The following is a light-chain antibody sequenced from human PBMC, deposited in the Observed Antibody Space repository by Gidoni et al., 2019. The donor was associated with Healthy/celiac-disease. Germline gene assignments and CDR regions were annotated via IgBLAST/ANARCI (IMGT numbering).Light chain of an antibody. CDR3: QQYNSYSPLT. J-gene: IGKJ4*01. CDR1: QSISSW. V-gene: IGKV1-5*03. CDR2: EAS. Sequence: DILMTQSPSTLSVSVGDRVTITCRASQSISSWLAWYQQKPGKAPKLLIYEASSLESGVPSRFSGSGSGTEFTLTISSLQPDDFATYCCQQYNSYSPLTFGGGTKVEIK.